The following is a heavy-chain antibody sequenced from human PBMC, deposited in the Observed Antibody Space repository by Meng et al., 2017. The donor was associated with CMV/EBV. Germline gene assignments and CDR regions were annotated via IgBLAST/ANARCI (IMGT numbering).Heavy chain of an antibody. D-gene: IGHD2-2*01. CDR3: ASLGDIVVVPAAIRFDY. CDR1: GFTFSSYA. Sequence: GESLKISFAASGFTFSSYAMSWVRQAPGKGLEWVSAISGSGGSTYYADSVKGRFTISRDNSKNTLYLQMNSLRAEDTAVYYCASLGDIVVVPAAIRFDYWGQGTLVTVSS. J-gene: IGHJ4*02. V-gene: IGHV3-23*01. CDR2: ISGSGGST.